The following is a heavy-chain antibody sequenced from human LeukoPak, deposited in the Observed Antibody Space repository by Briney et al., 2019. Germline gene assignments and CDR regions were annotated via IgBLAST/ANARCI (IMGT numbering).Heavy chain of an antibody. D-gene: IGHD3-10*01. J-gene: IGHJ4*02. V-gene: IGHV4-59*08. CDR2: IYYSGST. CDR3: ARQIGMIDY. CDR1: GGSISSYY. Sequence: SETPSLTCTVSGGSISSYYWSWIRQPPGKGLEWIGYIYYSGSTNYNPSLKSRVTISVDTSKNQFSLKLSSVTAADTAVYYCARQIGMIDYWGQGTLVTVSS.